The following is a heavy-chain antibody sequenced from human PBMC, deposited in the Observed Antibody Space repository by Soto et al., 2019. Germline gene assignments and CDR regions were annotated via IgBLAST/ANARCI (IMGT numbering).Heavy chain of an antibody. CDR1: GFTFSSYA. CDR3: AREYSRSWYEIDY. Sequence: QVQLVESGGGVVQSGRSLRLSCAASGFTFSSYALHWVRQAPGKGLEWVGVISDDGGKKYYTDSVKGRFTISRDNPKNTLYLQMNSLRAEDTGVYYCAREYSRSWYEIDYWGQGTLVTVSS. V-gene: IGHV3-30-3*01. D-gene: IGHD6-13*01. J-gene: IGHJ4*02. CDR2: ISDDGGKK.